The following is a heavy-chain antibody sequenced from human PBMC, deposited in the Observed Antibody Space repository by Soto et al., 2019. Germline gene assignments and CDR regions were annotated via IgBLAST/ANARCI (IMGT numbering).Heavy chain of an antibody. CDR3: ASVVVVPAAMFRYYYYYTDV. Sequence: PSETLSLTCTVSGGSISSSSYYWGWILHPPGKGLEWIGSIYYSGSTYYNPSLKSRVTISVDTSKNQFSLKLSSVTAADTAVYYCASVVVVPAAMFRYYYYYTDVWGKGTTVTVSS. CDR1: GGSISSSSYY. CDR2: IYYSGST. J-gene: IGHJ6*03. D-gene: IGHD2-2*01. V-gene: IGHV4-39*01.